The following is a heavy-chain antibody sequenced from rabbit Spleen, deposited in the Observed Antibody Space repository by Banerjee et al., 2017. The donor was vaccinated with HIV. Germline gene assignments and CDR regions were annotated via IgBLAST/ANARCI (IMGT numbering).Heavy chain of an antibody. V-gene: IGHV1S40*01. CDR1: GFSFSGNSY. J-gene: IGHJ6*01. CDR3: ARDTSSSFSSYGMDL. CDR2: IETGSSDFT. Sequence: QSLEESGGGLVQPEGSLTLTCTASGFSFSGNSYICWVRQAPGKGLEWIACIETGSSDFTYYASWAKGRFTISKTSSTTVTLQVTSLTAADTATYFCARDTSSSFSSYGMDLWGPGTLVTVS. D-gene: IGHD1-1*01.